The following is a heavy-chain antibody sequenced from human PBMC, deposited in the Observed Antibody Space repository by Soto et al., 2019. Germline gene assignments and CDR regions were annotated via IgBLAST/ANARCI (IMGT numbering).Heavy chain of an antibody. CDR3: AKGGVWFGNYGMDV. D-gene: IGHD3-10*01. J-gene: IGHJ6*02. CDR2: ISGSGGST. Sequence: EVQLLESGGGLVQPGGSLRLSCAASGFTFSSYAMSWVRQAPGKGLGWVSAISGSGGSTYYADSVKGRFTISRDNSKNTLYLQMNSLRAEDTAVYYCAKGGVWFGNYGMDVWGQGTTVTVSS. V-gene: IGHV3-23*01. CDR1: GFTFSSYA.